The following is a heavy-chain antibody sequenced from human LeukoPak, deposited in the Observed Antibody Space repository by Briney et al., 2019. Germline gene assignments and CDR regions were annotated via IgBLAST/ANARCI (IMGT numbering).Heavy chain of an antibody. Sequence: PGRSLRLSCAASGFTFSNYAMLWVRQAPGKGLEWVAIISYDGSNKYYADSVKGRFTISRDNSKNTLYLQMNSLRSEDTAVYYCARGVGYRLDYWGQGSLVTVPS. D-gene: IGHD5-12*01. CDR3: ARGVGYRLDY. CDR1: GFTFSNYA. CDR2: ISYDGSNK. J-gene: IGHJ4*02. V-gene: IGHV3-30-3*01.